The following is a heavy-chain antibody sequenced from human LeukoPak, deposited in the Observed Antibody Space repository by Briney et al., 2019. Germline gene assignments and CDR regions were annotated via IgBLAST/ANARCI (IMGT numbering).Heavy chain of an antibody. CDR1: GGSFSGYY. CDR2: IFTSGWT. CDR3: ATSHDVKTAPYDL. Sequence: KPSETLSLTCAVYGGSFSGYYWSWIRQPPGKGLEWIGYIFTSGWTDYNPSLKSRVTMSVDTSKNQLSMELRFLTAADTAVYYCATSHDVKTAPYDLWGQGTLVTVSS. J-gene: IGHJ5*02. D-gene: IGHD2-21*01. V-gene: IGHV4-4*09.